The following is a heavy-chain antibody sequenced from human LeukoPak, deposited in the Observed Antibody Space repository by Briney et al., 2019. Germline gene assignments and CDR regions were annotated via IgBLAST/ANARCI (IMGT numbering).Heavy chain of an antibody. CDR2: ISSSSIFI. D-gene: IGHD2-2*01. J-gene: IGHJ4*02. Sequence: PGGSLRLSCAASGFTFSSYSMNWVRQAPGKGLEWVSSISSSSIFITYADSEKGRFTISRDNAKNSLYLQLNSLRAEDTAVYYCTRDATLRYCSSIRCYDHFDFWGQGTLVTVSS. CDR1: GFTFSSYS. V-gene: IGHV3-21*06. CDR3: TRDATLRYCSSIRCYDHFDF.